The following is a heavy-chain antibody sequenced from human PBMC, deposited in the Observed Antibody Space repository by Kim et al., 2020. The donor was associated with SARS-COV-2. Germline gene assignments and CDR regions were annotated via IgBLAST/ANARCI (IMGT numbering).Heavy chain of an antibody. CDR2: ISHDGSNK. Sequence: GGSLRLSCAASGFTFSSYGMHWVRQTPGKGLEWVAVISHDGSNKYYADSVKGRFTISRDNSKNTMNLQMNSLRVEDTAMYYCAKEGYYGSGSFPDYWGQGTLVTVSS. CDR1: GFTFSSYG. D-gene: IGHD3-10*01. CDR3: AKEGYYGSGSFPDY. V-gene: IGHV3-30*18. J-gene: IGHJ4*02.